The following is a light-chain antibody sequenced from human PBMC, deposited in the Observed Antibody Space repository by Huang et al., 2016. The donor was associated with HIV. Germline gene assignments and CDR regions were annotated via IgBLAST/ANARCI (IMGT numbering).Light chain of an antibody. CDR3: QQYGSSSWT. CDR1: QSVSSY. CDR2: GAS. V-gene: IGKV3-20*01. J-gene: IGKJ1*01. Sequence: EIVLTQSPGTVSLSPGERSTLSCRASQSVSSYLAWYQQKSGQAPRLVIFGASNRDTGIPDRVSGSGSGTDFTLTISRLDPDDFAVYYCQQYGSSSWTFGQGTRVEIK.